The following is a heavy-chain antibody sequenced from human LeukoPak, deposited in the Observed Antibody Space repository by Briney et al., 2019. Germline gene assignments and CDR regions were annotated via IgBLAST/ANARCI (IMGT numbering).Heavy chain of an antibody. V-gene: IGHV1-18*04. J-gene: IGHJ3*02. CDR3: ARDPTGIAAVGHI. D-gene: IGHD6-13*01. CDR2: ISAYNGNT. Sequence: ASVKVSCKASGYTFTGYYMHWVRQAPGQGLEWMGWISAYNGNTNYAQKLQGRVTMTTDTSTSTAYMELRSLRSDDTAVYYCARDPTGIAAVGHIWGQGTMVTVSS. CDR1: GYTFTGYY.